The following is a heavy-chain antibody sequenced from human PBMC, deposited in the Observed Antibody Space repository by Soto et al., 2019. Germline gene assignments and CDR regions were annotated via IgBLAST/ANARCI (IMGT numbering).Heavy chain of an antibody. Sequence: QVQLVESGGGVAQPGKSRRLSCAGSGFSVSNYAIHWVRQGAGKGLEWVAVISFDGSNKFYADSVKGRFTISRDNPKNIVFLQMDSLRTEDTALYYCARGATAIPTPLGYWGQGALVTVSS. CDR2: ISFDGSNK. J-gene: IGHJ4*02. D-gene: IGHD2-21*02. CDR3: ARGATAIPTPLGY. CDR1: GFSVSNYA. V-gene: IGHV3-30-3*01.